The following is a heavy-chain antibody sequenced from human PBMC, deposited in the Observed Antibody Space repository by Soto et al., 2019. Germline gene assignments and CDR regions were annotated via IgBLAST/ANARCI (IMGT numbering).Heavy chain of an antibody. D-gene: IGHD3-3*01. CDR3: ARDGGFYYGMDV. Sequence: QVQLQESGPGLVKPSETLSLTRTVSGASISSYYWTWIRQPPGKGLEWIGYIYNSGSTNYNPSLKSRVTISVDTAKNQFSLTRSSVPAADTAVYYCARDGGFYYGMDVWGQGTTVTVSS. CDR1: GASISSYY. V-gene: IGHV4-59*01. J-gene: IGHJ6*02. CDR2: IYNSGST.